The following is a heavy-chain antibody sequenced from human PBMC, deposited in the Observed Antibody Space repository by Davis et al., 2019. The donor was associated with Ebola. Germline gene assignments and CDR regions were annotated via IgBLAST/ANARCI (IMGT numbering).Heavy chain of an antibody. D-gene: IGHD1-7*01. Sequence: GESLKISCAASGFTFSSYSMNWVRQAPGKGLEWVSYISSSSSTIYYADSVKGRFTISRDNAKNSLYLQMNSLRDEDTAVYYCAREGPEGNNWNYAGAFDIWGQGTMVTVSS. J-gene: IGHJ3*02. CDR1: GFTFSSYS. CDR3: AREGPEGNNWNYAGAFDI. CDR2: ISSSSSTI. V-gene: IGHV3-48*02.